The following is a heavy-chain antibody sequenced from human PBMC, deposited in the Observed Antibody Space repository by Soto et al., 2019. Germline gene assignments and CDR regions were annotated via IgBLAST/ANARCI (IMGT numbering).Heavy chain of an antibody. CDR1: GGSISSSSYY. D-gene: IGHD2-8*01. CDR3: ARLYAIGGDYFDY. CDR2: IYYSGST. Sequence: SETLSLTCTVSGGSISSSSYYRGWIRQPPGKGLEWIGSIYYSGSTYYNPSLKSRVTISVDTSKNQFSLKLSSVTAADTAVYYCARLYAIGGDYFDYWGQGTLVTVSS. J-gene: IGHJ4*02. V-gene: IGHV4-39*01.